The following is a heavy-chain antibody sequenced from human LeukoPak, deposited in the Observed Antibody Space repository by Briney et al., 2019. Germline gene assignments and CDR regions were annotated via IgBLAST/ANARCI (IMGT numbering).Heavy chain of an antibody. Sequence: GGSLRLSCAASGFTFSNYWMNWVRQAPGKGLEWVANIKEDGSEKYYVDSVKGRFTISRDNAKSALYLQMNSLRLEDTAVYYCAAGTAADFWGQETLVTVSS. CDR3: AAGTAADF. J-gene: IGHJ4*02. V-gene: IGHV3-7*05. CDR1: GFTFSNYW. D-gene: IGHD6-13*01. CDR2: IKEDGSEK.